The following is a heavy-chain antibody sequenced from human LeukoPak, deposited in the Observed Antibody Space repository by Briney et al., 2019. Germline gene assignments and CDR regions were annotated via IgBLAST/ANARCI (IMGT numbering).Heavy chain of an antibody. CDR2: ISWNSGSI. CDR1: GFTFDNYD. V-gene: IGHV3-9*01. Sequence: GGSLRLSCAASGFTFDNYDTHWVRQAPGKGLEWVSRISWNSGSIGYADSVKGRFTISRDNAKNSLYLQMDSLRAEDPALYYCAAADSSGPFDYWGQGTLVTVSS. J-gene: IGHJ4*02. CDR3: AAADSSGPFDY. D-gene: IGHD3-22*01.